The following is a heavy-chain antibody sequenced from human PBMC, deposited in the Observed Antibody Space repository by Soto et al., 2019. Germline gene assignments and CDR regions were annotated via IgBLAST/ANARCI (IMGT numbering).Heavy chain of an antibody. CDR1: GFTFSSYA. CDR2: ISGSGGTT. V-gene: IGHV3-23*01. Sequence: PGGSLRLSCAASGFTFSSYAMTWVRQAPGKGLEWVSIISGSGGTTYYADSVKGRFTISRDNSKNTLYLQMNSLRADDTAVYYCAKEDNYYDSSGYSYYFDYWGQGTLVTVSS. J-gene: IGHJ4*02. CDR3: AKEDNYYDSSGYSYYFDY. D-gene: IGHD3-22*01.